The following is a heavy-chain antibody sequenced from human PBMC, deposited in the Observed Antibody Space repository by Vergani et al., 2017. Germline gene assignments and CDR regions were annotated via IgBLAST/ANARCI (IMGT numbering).Heavy chain of an antibody. CDR1: GFTFSTYA. CDR3: ARDGAPPYSDYLGGYYMDV. D-gene: IGHD5-12*01. CDR2: ISYDGNNK. V-gene: IGHV3-30-3*01. Sequence: QVQLVESGGGVVQPGTSLRLSCAASGFTFSTYAMHWVRQAPGKGLEWVAVISYDGNNKYYADSVKGRFTISRDNSKNTRYLQMNSLRAEDTAVYYCARDGAPPYSDYLGGYYMDVWGIGTTVTVSS. J-gene: IGHJ6*03.